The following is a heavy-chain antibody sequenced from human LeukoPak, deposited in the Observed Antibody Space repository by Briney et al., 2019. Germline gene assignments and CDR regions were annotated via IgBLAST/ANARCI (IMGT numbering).Heavy chain of an antibody. Sequence: ASVKVSCKASGYTFASYYMHWVRQAPGQGLEWMGIINPSGGSTSYAQKFQGRVTMTRDMSTSTVYMELSRLRSDDTAVYYCARDQAPYGSGKGMDVWGQGTTVTVSS. D-gene: IGHD3-10*01. J-gene: IGHJ6*02. CDR1: GYTFASYY. CDR3: ARDQAPYGSGKGMDV. CDR2: INPSGGST. V-gene: IGHV1-46*01.